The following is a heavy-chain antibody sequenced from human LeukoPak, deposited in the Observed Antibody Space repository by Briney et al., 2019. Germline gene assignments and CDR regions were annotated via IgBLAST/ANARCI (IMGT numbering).Heavy chain of an antibody. D-gene: IGHD2-15*01. J-gene: IGHJ3*02. CDR3: ASGGRVGDSLDI. V-gene: IGHV3-74*01. CDR1: GFTFRSYW. Sequence: GGSLRLSCAASGFTFRSYWMYWVRQVPGKGLVWVSRINSDGSTPAYADSVKGRFTISRDNAKNTLYLEMNSLRVEDTAIYDCASGGRVGDSLDIWGQGTMVTVSS. CDR2: INSDGSTP.